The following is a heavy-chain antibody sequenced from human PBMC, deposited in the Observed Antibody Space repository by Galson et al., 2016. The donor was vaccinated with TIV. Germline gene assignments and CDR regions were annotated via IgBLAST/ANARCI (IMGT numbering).Heavy chain of an antibody. J-gene: IGHJ3*02. CDR2: ISSSGGST. CDR1: GFTFSSYA. CDR3: VKVRWELLPRGAFDI. D-gene: IGHD1-26*01. Sequence: LRLSCAASGFTFSSYAMSWVRRAPGKGLEWVSGISSSGGSTYYPDSVKGRFTISRDNSKKTLDLQMNSLRAEDTAVYYCVKVRWELLPRGAFDIWGQGTKVTVSS. V-gene: IGHV3-23*01.